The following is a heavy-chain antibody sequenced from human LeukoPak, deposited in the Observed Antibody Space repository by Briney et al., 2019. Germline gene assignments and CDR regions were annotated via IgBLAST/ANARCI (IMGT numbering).Heavy chain of an antibody. D-gene: IGHD6-19*01. CDR2: ISSSSSYI. V-gene: IGHV3-21*04. J-gene: IGHJ4*02. CDR1: GFTFSSYS. CDR3: APLTVAADYFDS. Sequence: GGSLRLSCAASGFTFSSYSMNWVRQAPGKGLEWVSSISSSSSYIYYADSVKGRFTISRDNSENALHLQMNSLRAEDTAVYYCAPLTVAADYFDSWGQGTLVTVSS.